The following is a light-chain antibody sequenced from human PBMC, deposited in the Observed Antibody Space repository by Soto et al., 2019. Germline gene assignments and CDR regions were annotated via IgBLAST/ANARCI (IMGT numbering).Light chain of an antibody. CDR2: GAS. Sequence: IVLTQSPDTLSLSPGERATLSCRASQSVSSNYLAWYQQKLGQAPRLLIYGASTRATGIPARFSDSGSETEFTLTISSLQSEDFAVYFCQQYNNWPPTFGQGTRLEIK. J-gene: IGKJ5*01. CDR3: QQYNNWPPT. V-gene: IGKV3-15*01. CDR1: QSVSSN.